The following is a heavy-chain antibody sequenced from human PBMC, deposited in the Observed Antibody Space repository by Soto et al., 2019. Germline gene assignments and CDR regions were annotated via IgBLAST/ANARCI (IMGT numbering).Heavy chain of an antibody. CDR3: ARGRYSSGWYGVFYGMDV. D-gene: IGHD6-19*01. J-gene: IGHJ6*02. CDR1: GGTFSSYA. Sequence: QVQLVQSGAEVKKPGSSVKVSCKASGGTFSSYAISWVRQAPGQGLEWMGGIIPIFGTANYAQKFQGRVTITADKSTSTAYMELSSLRSEDTAVYYCARGRYSSGWYGVFYGMDVWGQGTTVTVSS. V-gene: IGHV1-69*06. CDR2: IIPIFGTA.